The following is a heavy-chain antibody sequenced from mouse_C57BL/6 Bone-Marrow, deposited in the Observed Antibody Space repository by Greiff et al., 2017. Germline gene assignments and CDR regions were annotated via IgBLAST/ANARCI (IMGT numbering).Heavy chain of an antibody. D-gene: IGHD1-1*01. CDR3: ARPLLLRYFDY. V-gene: IGHV1-81*01. CDR2: IYPRSGNT. CDR1: GYTFTSYG. Sequence: QVQLQQSGAELARPGASVKLSCKASGYTFTSYGISWVKQRTGQGLEWIGEIYPRSGNTYYNEKFKGKATLTADKSSSTADIELRSLTSEDSAVYFCARPLLLRYFDYWGQGTTLTVSS. J-gene: IGHJ2*01.